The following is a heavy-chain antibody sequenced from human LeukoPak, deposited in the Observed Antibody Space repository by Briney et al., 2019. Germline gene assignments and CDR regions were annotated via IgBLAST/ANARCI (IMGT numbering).Heavy chain of an antibody. D-gene: IGHD1-26*01. V-gene: IGHV4-38-2*02. J-gene: IGHJ4*02. CDR2: IYHGGGT. Sequence: SETLSLTCSVSGYSISSGYYWGWIRQPPGRGLERIGSIYHGGGTYYKPSLKSRVTISADTSKNQFSLKLSSVTAADTAVYYCARVGGSYLHFDSWGQGSLVTVSS. CDR1: GYSISSGYY. CDR3: ARVGGSYLHFDS.